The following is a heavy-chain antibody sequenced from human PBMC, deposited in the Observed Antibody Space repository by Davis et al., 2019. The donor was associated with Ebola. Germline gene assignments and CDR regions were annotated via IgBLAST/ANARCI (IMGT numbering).Heavy chain of an antibody. CDR2: IYYSGST. CDR3: ARDLRYDSSGYDYYCYMDV. V-gene: IGHV4-31*03. J-gene: IGHJ6*03. D-gene: IGHD3-22*01. Sequence: PLETLSLTCTVSGGSISRGGSYWTWIRQHPGKGLEWIGYIYYSGSTYYKPSLKSRVTISLDTSKNQFSLNLYSVTAADTAVYYCARDLRYDSSGYDYYCYMDVWGKGTTVTVSS. CDR1: GGSISRGGSY.